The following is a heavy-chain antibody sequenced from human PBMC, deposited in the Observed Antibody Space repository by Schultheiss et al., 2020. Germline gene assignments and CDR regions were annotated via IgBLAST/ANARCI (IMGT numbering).Heavy chain of an antibody. CDR1: GFSFSSYG. D-gene: IGHD6-19*01. J-gene: IGHJ4*02. CDR3: AKLSLAVRDSDY. CDR2: IKEDGSDK. V-gene: IGHV3-7*01. Sequence: GGSLRLSCEASGFSFSSYGMHWVRQATGKGLEWVANIKEDGSDKYYVDAVKGRFTISRDNAKNSLYLQMNSLRAEDTAIYYCAKLSLAVRDSDYWGQGTLGTVSS.